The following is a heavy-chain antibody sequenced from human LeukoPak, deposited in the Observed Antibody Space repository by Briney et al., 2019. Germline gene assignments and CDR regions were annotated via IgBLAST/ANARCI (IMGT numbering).Heavy chain of an antibody. Sequence: SXXXSGXXFSSYAISWVRQAPGQGLXXXGGIIPIFGTANYAQKFQGRVTITADESTSTAYMELSSLRSEDTAVYYCASAYCSSTSCYYFDYWGQGTLVTVSS. CDR1: GXXFSSYA. CDR3: ASAYCSSTSCYYFDY. J-gene: IGHJ4*02. V-gene: IGHV1-69*01. D-gene: IGHD2-2*01. CDR2: IIPIFGTA.